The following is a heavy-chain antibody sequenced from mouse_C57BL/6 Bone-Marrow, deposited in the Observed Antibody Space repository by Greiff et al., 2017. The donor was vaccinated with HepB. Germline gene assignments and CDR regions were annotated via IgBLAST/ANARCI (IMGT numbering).Heavy chain of an antibody. J-gene: IGHJ2*01. CDR3: ARERYYGSRDY. D-gene: IGHD1-1*01. CDR1: GYSITSGYY. Sequence: ESGPGLVKPSQSLSLTCSVTGYSITSGYYWNWIRQFPGNKLEWMGYISYDGSNNYNPSLKNRISITRDTSKNQFFLKLNSVTTEDTATYYCARERYYGSRDYWGQGTTLTVSS. V-gene: IGHV3-6*01. CDR2: ISYDGSN.